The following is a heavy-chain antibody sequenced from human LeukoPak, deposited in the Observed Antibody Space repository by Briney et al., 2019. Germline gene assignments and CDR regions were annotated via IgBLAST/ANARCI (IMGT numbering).Heavy chain of an antibody. J-gene: IGHJ5*02. V-gene: IGHV3-48*01. D-gene: IGHD3-10*01. CDR2: ISSSSSII. CDR1: GFTFNSDS. CDR3: AKDSITMVRGVPCWFDP. Sequence: PGGSLRLSCVGPGFTFNSDSMNWVRQAPGKGLEWVSYISSSSSIIYYADSVKGRFTISRDNAKNSLYLQMNSLRAEDTAVYYCAKDSITMVRGVPCWFDPWGQGTLVTVSS.